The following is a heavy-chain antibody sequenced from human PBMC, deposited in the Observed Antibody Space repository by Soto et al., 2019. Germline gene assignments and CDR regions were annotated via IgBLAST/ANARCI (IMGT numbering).Heavy chain of an antibody. V-gene: IGHV3-53*01. D-gene: IGHD1-1*01. CDR3: ATWHEREHAYDV. Sequence: GGSLRLSCAASGLTVSGKKYVAWVRQAPGKGLEWVSALYDVDGSFYADSVKGRFTTSSDSSKTTVYLQMNGLRPDDTAVYYCATWHEREHAYDVWGQGTAVTVSS. CDR1: GLTVSGKKY. CDR2: LYDVDGS. J-gene: IGHJ3*01.